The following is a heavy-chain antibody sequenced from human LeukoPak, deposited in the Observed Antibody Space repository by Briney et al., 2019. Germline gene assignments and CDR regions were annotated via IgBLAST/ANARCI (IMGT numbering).Heavy chain of an antibody. D-gene: IGHD6-13*01. CDR2: IYTSGST. CDR3: ARASGSSWSRLGVYYYYMDV. Sequence: SETLSLTCTVSGGSISNGSYYWSWIRQPAGKGLEWIGRIYTSGSTNYNPSLKSRVTISVDTSKNQFSPKLTSVTAADTAVYYCARASGSSWSRLGVYYYYMDVWGKGTTVTVSS. J-gene: IGHJ6*03. V-gene: IGHV4-61*02. CDR1: GGSISNGSYY.